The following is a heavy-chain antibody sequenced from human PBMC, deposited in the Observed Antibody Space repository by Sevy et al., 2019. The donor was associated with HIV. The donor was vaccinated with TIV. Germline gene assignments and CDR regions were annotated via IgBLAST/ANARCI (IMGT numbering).Heavy chain of an antibody. V-gene: IGHV3-11*04. CDR2: ISSGGSII. Sequence: GGSLRLSCAASEISFSDYYMSWIRQTPGKGLEWISYISSGGSIIYYADSVKGRFTIYRDNAKNSLYLQMNSLRAEDTAVYYCARSRSNYGDYYFDYWGQGTLVTVSS. CDR3: ARSRSNYGDYYFDY. J-gene: IGHJ4*02. D-gene: IGHD4-17*01. CDR1: EISFSDYY.